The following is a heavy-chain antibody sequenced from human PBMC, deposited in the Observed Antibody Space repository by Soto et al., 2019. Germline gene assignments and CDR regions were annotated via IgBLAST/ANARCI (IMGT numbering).Heavy chain of an antibody. CDR2: MNPNSGNT. J-gene: IGHJ4*01. D-gene: IGHD1-20*01. CDR1: GYTFTSYD. Sequence: ASVKVSCKASGYTFTSYDINWVRQATGQGLEWMGWMNPNSGNTGYAQRFQGRVTMTRNTSISTAYMELSSLRSEDTAVYYCARDPGDNWNYVDYWGHGTLVTVSS. V-gene: IGHV1-8*01. CDR3: ARDPGDNWNYVDY.